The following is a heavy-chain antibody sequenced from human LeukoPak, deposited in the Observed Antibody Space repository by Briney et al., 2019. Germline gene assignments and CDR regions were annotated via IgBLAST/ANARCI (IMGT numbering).Heavy chain of an antibody. J-gene: IGHJ4*02. V-gene: IGHV1-24*01. CDR2: FDPEDGET. CDR3: ATSWRGCSSTSCLFDY. D-gene: IGHD2-2*01. Sequence: GASVTVSCTVSGHTLTELSMHWVRQAPGKGLEWMGGFDPEDGETIYAQKFQGRVTMTEDTSTDTAYMELSSLRSEDTAVYYCATSWRGCSSTSCLFDYWGQGTLVTVSS. CDR1: GHTLTELS.